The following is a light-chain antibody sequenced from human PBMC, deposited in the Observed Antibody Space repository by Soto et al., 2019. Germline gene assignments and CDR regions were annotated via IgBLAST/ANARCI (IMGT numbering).Light chain of an antibody. Sequence: DIQLTQSPSSLSASVGDRVTITCRATQDISTYLVWYQQKPGTVPKLLIFAASTLQSGVPSRFSGSGSGTDFTLPISSLQPEDVATYYCQNYNGAPWTFGQGTKVEIK. CDR1: QDISTY. J-gene: IGKJ1*01. CDR3: QNYNGAPWT. V-gene: IGKV1-27*01. CDR2: AAS.